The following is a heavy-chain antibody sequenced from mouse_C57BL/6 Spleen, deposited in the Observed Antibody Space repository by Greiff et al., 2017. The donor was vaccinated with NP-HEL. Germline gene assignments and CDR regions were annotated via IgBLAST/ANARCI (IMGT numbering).Heavy chain of an antibody. V-gene: IGHV2-2*01. CDR2: IWSGGST. CDR3: ARNSNWFFDY. J-gene: IGHJ2*01. Sequence: QVQLQQSGPGLVQPSQSLSITCTVSGFSLTSYGVHWVRQSPGKGLEWLGVIWSGGSTDYNAAFISRLSISKDNSKCQVFFKMNSLQAYDTAIYYCARNSNWFFDYWGQGTTLTVSS. CDR1: GFSLTSYG. D-gene: IGHD2-5*01.